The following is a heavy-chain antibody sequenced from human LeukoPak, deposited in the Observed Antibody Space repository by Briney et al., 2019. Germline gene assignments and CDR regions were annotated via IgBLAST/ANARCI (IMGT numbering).Heavy chain of an antibody. D-gene: IGHD1-26*01. J-gene: IGHJ3*01. CDR2: FNGDGSST. Sequence: GGSLRLSCAASGFTFSSYWMHWVRQSPGKGLVWVSRFNGDGSSTAYADSVKGRFTISRDNANNTLYLQMNSLRAEDTAVYYCARGTGVGSYVPAFDVWGQGTVITVSS. CDR3: ARGTGVGSYVPAFDV. V-gene: IGHV3-74*01. CDR1: GFTFSSYW.